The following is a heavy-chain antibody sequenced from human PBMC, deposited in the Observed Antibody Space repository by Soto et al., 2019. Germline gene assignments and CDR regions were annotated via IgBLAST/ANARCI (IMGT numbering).Heavy chain of an antibody. Sequence: EVQLVESGGGLVKPGGSLRLSCAASGFTFSSYSMNWVRQAPGKGLEWVSAISGSGGSTYYADSVKGRFTISRDNSKNTLYLQMNSLRAEDTAVYYCAKDVESIAVAGINWFDPWGQGTLVTVSS. CDR2: ISGSGGST. CDR1: GFTFSSYS. V-gene: IGHV3-23*04. D-gene: IGHD6-19*01. CDR3: AKDVESIAVAGINWFDP. J-gene: IGHJ5*02.